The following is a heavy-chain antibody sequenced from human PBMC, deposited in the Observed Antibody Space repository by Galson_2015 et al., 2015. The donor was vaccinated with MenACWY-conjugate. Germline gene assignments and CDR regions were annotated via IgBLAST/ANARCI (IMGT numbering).Heavy chain of an antibody. CDR3: ARSEASTIDY. V-gene: IGHV6-1*01. CDR2: TYYRSKWFN. J-gene: IGHJ4*02. CDR1: GDSVSSNSAA. D-gene: IGHD1-1*01. Sequence: CAISGDSVSSNSAAWNWIRQSPSRGLEWLGRTYYRSKWFNHYAVSVKSRITINSDTSKNQFSLQLNSVTPEDTAVYYCARSEASTIDYWGRGTLVTVSS.